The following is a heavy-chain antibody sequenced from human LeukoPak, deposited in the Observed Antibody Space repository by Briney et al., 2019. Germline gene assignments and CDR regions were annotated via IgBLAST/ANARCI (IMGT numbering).Heavy chain of an antibody. Sequence: PSETLSLTCTVSGGSISSYYWSWIRQPPGKGLEWIGYIFYSGSTNYNPSLKSRVTISVDTSKNQFSLKLSSVTAADTAVYYCARGIVVGAIYAFGIWGQGTMVTVSS. D-gene: IGHD1-26*01. CDR1: GGSISSYY. V-gene: IGHV4-59*01. J-gene: IGHJ3*02. CDR3: ARGIVVGAIYAFGI. CDR2: IFYSGST.